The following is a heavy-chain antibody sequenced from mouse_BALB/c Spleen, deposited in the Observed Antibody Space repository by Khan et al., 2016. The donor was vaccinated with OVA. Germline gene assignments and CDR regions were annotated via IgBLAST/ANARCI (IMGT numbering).Heavy chain of an antibody. Sequence: EVQLQESGPDLVEPSQSLSLTCTVTGFSITSDYSWHWIRQFPGNKLEWLGYMHFSGRTNYNPSLKSRISITRDSSRTQFFLQLNSVTTEDSATYYCSIFDYDGIDHWGQGTTLTVSS. CDR2: MHFSGRT. CDR3: SIFDYDGIDH. J-gene: IGHJ2*01. CDR1: GFSITSDYS. V-gene: IGHV3-1*02. D-gene: IGHD2-4*01.